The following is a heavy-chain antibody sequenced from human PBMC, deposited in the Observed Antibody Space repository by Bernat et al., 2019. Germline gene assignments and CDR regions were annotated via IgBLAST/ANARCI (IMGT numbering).Heavy chain of an antibody. V-gene: IGHV3-73*02. J-gene: IGHJ3*02. Sequence: EVQLVESGGGLVQPGGSLKLSCAASGFTFSGSAMHWVRQASGKGLEWVGRIRSKANSYATAYAASVKGRFTISRDDSKNTAYLQMNSLKTEDTAVYYCTRPFSSGWDDAVDIWGQGTMVTVSS. CDR2: IRSKANSYAT. CDR3: TRPFSSGWDDAVDI. CDR1: GFTFSGSA. D-gene: IGHD6-19*01.